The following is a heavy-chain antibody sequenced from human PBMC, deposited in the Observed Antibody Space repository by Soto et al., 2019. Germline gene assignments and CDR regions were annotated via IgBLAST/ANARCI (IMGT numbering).Heavy chain of an antibody. CDR1: GGTFSSYA. D-gene: IGHD3-22*01. CDR3: ARDADDSSGYWVR. V-gene: IGHV1-69*13. J-gene: IGHJ4*02. Sequence: PRASVKVSCKASGGTFSSYAISWVRQAPGQGLEWMGGIIPIFGTANYAQKFQGRVTITADESTSTAYMELSSLRSEDTAVYYCARDADDSSGYWVRWGQGTLVTVSS. CDR2: IIPIFGTA.